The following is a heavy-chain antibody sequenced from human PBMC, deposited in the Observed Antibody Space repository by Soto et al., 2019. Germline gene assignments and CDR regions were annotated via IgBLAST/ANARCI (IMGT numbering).Heavy chain of an antibody. J-gene: IGHJ4*02. CDR2: IYYSGST. Sequence: QLQLQESGPGLVKPSETLSLTCTVSGGSINSNYYWGWIRQPPGKELEWIGSIYYSGSTYYKPSLKSRVTISVDTSKNQFSLKLSSVTAADTAMYYGARHPGYTVPTVYATHYFDYWGQGILVTVSS. V-gene: IGHV4-39*01. CDR1: GGSINSNYY. CDR3: ARHPGYTVPTVYATHYFDY. D-gene: IGHD2-8*01.